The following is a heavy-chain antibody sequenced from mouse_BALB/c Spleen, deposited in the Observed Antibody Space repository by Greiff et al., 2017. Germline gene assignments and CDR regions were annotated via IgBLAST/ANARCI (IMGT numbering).Heavy chain of an antibody. J-gene: IGHJ4*01. V-gene: IGHV1S81*02. CDR3: AREGGLRAMDY. Sequence: VQLQQPGAELVKPGALVKLSCKASGYTFTSYYMYWVKQRPGQGLEWIGGINPSNGGTNFNEKFKSKATLTVDKSSSTAYMQLSSLASEDSAVYYCAREGGLRAMDYWGQGTSVTVSS. CDR2: INPSNGGT. D-gene: IGHD3-1*01. CDR1: GYTFTSYY.